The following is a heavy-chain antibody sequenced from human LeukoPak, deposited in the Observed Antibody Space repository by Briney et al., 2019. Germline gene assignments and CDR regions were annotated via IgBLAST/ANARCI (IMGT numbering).Heavy chain of an antibody. V-gene: IGHV1-3*01. Sequence: ASVKVSRKASGYTFTNYAMHWVRQAPGQRLEWMGWIHAGNGDTRYSQKLQGRVTFTRDTSASTAYMELSSLISEDTAVYYCARYYGSGGLDHWGQGTLVTVSS. J-gene: IGHJ4*02. CDR2: IHAGNGDT. D-gene: IGHD3-10*01. CDR3: ARYYGSGGLDH. CDR1: GYTFTNYA.